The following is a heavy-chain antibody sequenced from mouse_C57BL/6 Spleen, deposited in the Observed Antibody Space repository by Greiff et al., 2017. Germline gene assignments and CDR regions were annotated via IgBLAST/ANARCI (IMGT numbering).Heavy chain of an antibody. Sequence: VQLQQPGAELVKPGASVKLSCKASGYTFTSYWMHWVKQRPGQGLEWIGMIHPNSGSTNYNEKFKSKATLTVDKSSSTAYMQLSSLTSEDSAVYYCARSRDYGSSYKNYWGQGTTLTVSS. J-gene: IGHJ2*01. CDR1: GYTFTSYW. CDR3: ARSRDYGSSYKNY. CDR2: IHPNSGST. V-gene: IGHV1-64*01. D-gene: IGHD1-1*01.